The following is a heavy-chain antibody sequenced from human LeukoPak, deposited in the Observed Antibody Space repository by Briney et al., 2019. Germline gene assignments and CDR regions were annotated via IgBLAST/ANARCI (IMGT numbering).Heavy chain of an antibody. CDR1: GYTFTGYY. CDR2: INPNSGGT. CDR3: ARGDYYGTGMDV. J-gene: IGHJ6*02. V-gene: IGHV1-2*02. Sequence: ASVKLSFTASGYTFTGYYMHWVRQAPGQGLEWMGWINPNSGGTNYAQEFQGRVTMTRDTSISTAYMELSRLRSDDTAVYYCARGDYYGTGMDVWGQGTTVTVSS. D-gene: IGHD3-10*01.